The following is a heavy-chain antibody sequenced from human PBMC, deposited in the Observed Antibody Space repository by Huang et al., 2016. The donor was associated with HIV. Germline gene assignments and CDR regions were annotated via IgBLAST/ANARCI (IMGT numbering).Heavy chain of an antibody. CDR2: IETTGRT. J-gene: IGHJ5*02. Sequence: QVQLQESGPGLVKPSQTLSLTCTVSGDSMSSGPYYWSWIRPPAGKGLEWIGHIETTGRTTYNPSLKSRVTISIDTSKNQFSLKLTSVTAADTAVYYCARDFFRANSNNWFDPWGQGTLVAVSS. V-gene: IGHV4-61*09. CDR3: ARDFFRANSNNWFDP. D-gene: IGHD3-3*01. CDR1: GDSMSSGPYY.